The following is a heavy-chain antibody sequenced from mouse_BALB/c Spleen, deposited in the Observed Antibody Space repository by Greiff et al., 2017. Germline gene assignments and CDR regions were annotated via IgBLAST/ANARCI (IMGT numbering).Heavy chain of an antibody. CDR2: ISSGGSYT. CDR3: ARVPQPHYAMDY. V-gene: IGHV5-9-4*01. D-gene: IGHD6-1*01. J-gene: IGHJ4*01. Sequence: EVMLVESGGGLVKPGGSLKLSCAASGFTFSSYAMSWVRQSPEKRLEWVAEISSGGSYTYYPDTVTGRFTISRDNAKNTLYLEMSSLRSEDTAMYYCARVPQPHYAMDYWGQGTSVTVSS. CDR1: GFTFSSYA.